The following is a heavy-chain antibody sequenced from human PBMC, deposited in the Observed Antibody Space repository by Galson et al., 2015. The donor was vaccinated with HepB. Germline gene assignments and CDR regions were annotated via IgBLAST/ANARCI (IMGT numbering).Heavy chain of an antibody. J-gene: IGHJ5*02. CDR2: INHSGST. CDR3: AEVVVAATGWFDP. CDR1: GGSFSGYY. V-gene: IGHV4-34*01. D-gene: IGHD2-15*01. Sequence: ETLSLTCAVYGGSFSGYYWSWIRQPPGKGLEWIGEINHSGSTKYNPSLKSRVTISVDTSKNQFSLKLSSVTAADTAVYYCAEVVVAATGWFDPWGQGTLVTVSS.